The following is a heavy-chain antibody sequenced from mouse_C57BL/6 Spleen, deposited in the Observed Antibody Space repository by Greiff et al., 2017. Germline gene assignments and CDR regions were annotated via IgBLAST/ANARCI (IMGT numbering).Heavy chain of an antibody. CDR3: ATGTTVPWGYFDV. Sequence: VKLMESGAELVKPGASVKLSCKASGYTFTSYWMHWVKQRPGQGLEWIGMIHPNSGSTNYNEKFKSKATLTVDKSSSTAYMQLSSLTSEDSAVYYCATGTTVPWGYFDVWGTGTTVTVSS. CDR2: IHPNSGST. V-gene: IGHV1-64*01. J-gene: IGHJ1*03. D-gene: IGHD1-1*01. CDR1: GYTFTSYW.